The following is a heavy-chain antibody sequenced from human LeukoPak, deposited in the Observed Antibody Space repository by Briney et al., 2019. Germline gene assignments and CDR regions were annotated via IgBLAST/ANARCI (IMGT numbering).Heavy chain of an antibody. V-gene: IGHV3-30*04. CDR1: GFTFSSYA. CDR3: AKAHYFGSGSFDH. J-gene: IGHJ4*02. D-gene: IGHD3-10*01. Sequence: GGSLRLSGAASGFTFSSYAMHWVRQAPGKGLEWVAVISYDGSNKYYADSVKGRFTISRDNSKNTLYLQMNSLRAEDTAVYYCAKAHYFGSGSFDHWGQGTLVTVSP. CDR2: ISYDGSNK.